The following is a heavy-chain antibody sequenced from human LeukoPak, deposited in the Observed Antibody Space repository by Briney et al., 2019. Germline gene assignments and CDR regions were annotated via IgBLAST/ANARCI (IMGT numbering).Heavy chain of an antibody. J-gene: IGHJ4*02. CDR3: ARRYGSGSSGTFDY. D-gene: IGHD3-10*01. CDR1: GFTFSSYD. Sequence: PGGSLRLSCAASGFTFSSYDMSWVRQAPGKGLEWIAYIYYSGSTNYNPSLKSRVTISVDTSKNQFSLKLSSVTAADTAVYYCARRYGSGSSGTFDYWGQGTLVTVSS. V-gene: IGHV4-59*01. CDR2: IYYSGST.